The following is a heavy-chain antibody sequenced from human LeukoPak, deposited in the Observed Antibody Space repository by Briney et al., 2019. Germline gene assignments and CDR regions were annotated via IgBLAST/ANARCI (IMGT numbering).Heavy chain of an antibody. D-gene: IGHD6-13*01. J-gene: IGHJ4*02. V-gene: IGHV5-51*01. CDR2: IYPGDSDT. CDR3: ARGGRRGTAAAGEYYLDY. Sequence: GESLKISCKGSGYSFTSYWIGWVRQMPGKGLEWMGIIYPGDSDTRYSPSFQGQVTISADKSISTAYLQWSSLKASDTAMYYCARGGRRGTAAAGEYYLDYWGQGTLVTVSS. CDR1: GYSFTSYW.